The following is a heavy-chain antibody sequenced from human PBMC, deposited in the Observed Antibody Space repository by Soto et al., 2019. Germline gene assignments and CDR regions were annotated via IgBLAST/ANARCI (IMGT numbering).Heavy chain of an antibody. J-gene: IGHJ4*02. CDR2: IYYSGST. CDR1: GGSVSSGTYY. D-gene: IGHD6-19*01. V-gene: IGHV4-61*01. Sequence: QVQLQESGPGLVKPSETLSLTCTVSGGSVSSGTYYWSWIRQPPGKGLEWIGYIYYSGSTNYNPSLKSRVTISVDTSKNQFSLKLSSVTAADTAVYYCACYSSGWYDVNYWGQGTLVTVSS. CDR3: ACYSSGWYDVNY.